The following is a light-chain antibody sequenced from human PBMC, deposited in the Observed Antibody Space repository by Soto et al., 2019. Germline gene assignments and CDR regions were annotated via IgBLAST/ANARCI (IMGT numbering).Light chain of an antibody. CDR3: AAWDDSLSGYVV. Sequence: QSVLTQPPSASVTPGQRVTIPCSGSSSNIGRNYVSWYQQLPGTAPQLLIYRNNQRPSGVPDRFSGSKSGTSASLAISGLRSEDEADNYCAAWDDSLSGYVVFGGGTKLTVL. CDR2: RNN. CDR1: SSNIGRNY. J-gene: IGLJ2*01. V-gene: IGLV1-47*01.